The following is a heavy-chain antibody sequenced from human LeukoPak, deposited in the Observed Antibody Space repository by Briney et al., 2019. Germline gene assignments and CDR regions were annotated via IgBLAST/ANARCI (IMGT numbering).Heavy chain of an antibody. Sequence: GGSLRLSCAASGFTFSSYGMHWVRQAPGKGLEWVAFIRYDGSNKYNADSVKGRFTISRDKSKNTLYLQMNSLRVEDTAVYYCAKESQRGYSYGHIRDYFDSWGQGTLVTVSS. CDR2: IRYDGSNK. J-gene: IGHJ4*02. D-gene: IGHD5-18*01. CDR3: AKESQRGYSYGHIRDYFDS. CDR1: GFTFSSYG. V-gene: IGHV3-30*02.